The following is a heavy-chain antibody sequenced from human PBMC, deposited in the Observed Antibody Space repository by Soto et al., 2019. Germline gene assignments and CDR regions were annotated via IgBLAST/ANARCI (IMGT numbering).Heavy chain of an antibody. Sequence: QVQLEESGGGVVQPGRSLRLSCKGSGFTFSSYAIQWVRQAPGKGLEWVAAISDDGTNKHTADSVKGRFTISRDNSRNTVYLQVNSLRVEDTAVYYCVRRLTTTVTAMGYCGQVTPVTVSS. V-gene: IGHV3-30-3*01. CDR3: VRRLTTTVTAMGY. J-gene: IGHJ4*02. CDR1: GFTFSSYA. CDR2: ISDDGTNK. D-gene: IGHD4-17*01.